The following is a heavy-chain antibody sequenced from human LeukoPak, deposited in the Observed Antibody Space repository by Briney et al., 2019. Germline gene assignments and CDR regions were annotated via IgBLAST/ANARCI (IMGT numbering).Heavy chain of an antibody. Sequence: SVKVSCKASGGTFGSYAISWVRQAPGQGLEWMGRIIPIFGTANYAQKFQGRVTITTDESTSTAYMELSSLRSEDTAVYYSARAPPRYCSGGCCYSPEYYYYMDVWGKGTTVTVSS. CDR2: IIPIFGTA. V-gene: IGHV1-69*05. D-gene: IGHD2-15*01. J-gene: IGHJ6*03. CDR3: ARAPPRYCSGGCCYSPEYYYYMDV. CDR1: GGTFGSYA.